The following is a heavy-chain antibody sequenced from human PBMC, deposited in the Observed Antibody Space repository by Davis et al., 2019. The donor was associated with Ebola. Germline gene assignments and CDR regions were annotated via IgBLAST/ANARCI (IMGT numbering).Heavy chain of an antibody. CDR3: ARGRDINSSGWYVFGY. CDR2: INSDGSTT. CDR1: GFTFTGDW. V-gene: IGHV3-74*01. J-gene: IGHJ4*02. Sequence: GESLKISCAASGFTFTGDWMHWVRQAPGKGLVWVSRINSDGSTTNYAGSVKGRFTISRDNSRNTLYLQMNSLRAEDTAVYYCARGRDINSSGWYVFGYWGQGTLVTVSS. D-gene: IGHD6-19*01.